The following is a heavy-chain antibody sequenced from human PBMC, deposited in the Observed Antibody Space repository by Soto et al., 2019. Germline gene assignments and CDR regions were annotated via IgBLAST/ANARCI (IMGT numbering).Heavy chain of an antibody. CDR3: TTAGLPAADYYYYGMDV. V-gene: IGHV3-15*01. J-gene: IGHJ6*02. CDR2: IKSKTDGGTT. CDR1: GFTFSNAW. D-gene: IGHD2-2*01. Sequence: PGGSLRLSCAASGFTFSNAWMSWVRQAPGKGLEWVGRIKSKTDGGTTDYAAPVKGRFTISRDDSKNTLYLQMNSLKTEDTAVYYCTTAGLPAADYYYYGMDVWGQGTTVTVSS.